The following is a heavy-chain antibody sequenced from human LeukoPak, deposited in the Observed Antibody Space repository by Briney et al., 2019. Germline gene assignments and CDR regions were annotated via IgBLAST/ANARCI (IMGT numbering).Heavy chain of an antibody. Sequence: GGSLRLSCAASGFTFSSYWMYWVRQAPGKGLVWVSRINSDGGGTSYADSVKGRFTISRDNAKNTMFLQMNSLRAEDTAVYYCARGYSGSGSPYWGQGTLVRVPS. CDR2: INSDGGGT. V-gene: IGHV3-74*01. CDR1: GFTFSSYW. D-gene: IGHD3-10*01. J-gene: IGHJ4*02. CDR3: ARGYSGSGSPY.